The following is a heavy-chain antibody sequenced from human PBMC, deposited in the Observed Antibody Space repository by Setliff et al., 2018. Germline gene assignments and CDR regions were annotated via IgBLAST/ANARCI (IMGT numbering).Heavy chain of an antibody. CDR3: ARGRPTANPYYYYYMDV. D-gene: IGHD4-4*01. Sequence: ASVKVSCKASGYTFTNYAIHWVRQAPGQRLEWMGWIDAGNGDTKYSQDFQGRVTITRDTSASTAYMDLSSLRSDDMAVYYCARGRPTANPYYYYYMDVWGKGTTVTVSS. J-gene: IGHJ6*03. CDR2: IDAGNGDT. V-gene: IGHV1-3*03. CDR1: GYTFTNYA.